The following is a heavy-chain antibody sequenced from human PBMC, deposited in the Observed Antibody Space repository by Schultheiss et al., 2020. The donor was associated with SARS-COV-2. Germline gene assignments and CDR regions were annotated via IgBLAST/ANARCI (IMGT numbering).Heavy chain of an antibody. Sequence: SVKVSCKASGDTFSNYAISWVRQAPGQGLEWMGRIIPVEAITKYAQKFQGRVTITADISTSTAYMELSSLRSEDTAIYYCARGKYYSRGWPDYYYYGMDVWGQGTTVTGSS. CDR3: ARGKYYSRGWPDYYYYGMDV. CDR1: GDTFSNYA. J-gene: IGHJ6*02. V-gene: IGHV1-69*04. CDR2: IIPVEAIT. D-gene: IGHD6-19*01.